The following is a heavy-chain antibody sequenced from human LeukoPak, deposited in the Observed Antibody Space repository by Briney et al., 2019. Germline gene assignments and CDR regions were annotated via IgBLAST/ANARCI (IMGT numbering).Heavy chain of an antibody. V-gene: IGHV4-39*01. CDR2: IYYSGST. D-gene: IGHD6-13*01. CDR3: ARLEGGYIAAYWFDP. J-gene: IGHJ5*02. Sequence: KTSQTLSLTCTVSGGSISSSSYYWGWIRQPPGKGLEWIGSIYYSGSTYYNPSLKSRVTISVDTSKNQFSLKLSSVTAADTAVYYCARLEGGYIAAYWFDPWGQGTLVTVSS. CDR1: GGSISSSSYY.